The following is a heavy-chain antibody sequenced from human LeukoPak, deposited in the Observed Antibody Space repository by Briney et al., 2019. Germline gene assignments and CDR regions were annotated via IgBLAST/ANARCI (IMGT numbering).Heavy chain of an antibody. CDR1: GFTFSYYA. CDR3: VRTYGYCSSASCYVFDY. D-gene: IGHD2-2*01. CDR2: ISSNGGST. Sequence: SGGSLRLSCSASGFTFSYYAMRWVRQAPGQGLAYVSAISSNGGSTYYADSVKGRFTISRDNSKNTLYLQMSSLRAEDTAVYYCVRTYGYCSSASCYVFDYWGQGTLVTVSS. V-gene: IGHV3-64D*09. J-gene: IGHJ4*02.